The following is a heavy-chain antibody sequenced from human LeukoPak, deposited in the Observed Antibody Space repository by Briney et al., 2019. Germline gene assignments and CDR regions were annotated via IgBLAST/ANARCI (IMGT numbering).Heavy chain of an antibody. CDR2: IGSDGDST. CDR3: VSPVFINY. CDR1: GFTLSSYA. D-gene: IGHD1-14*01. J-gene: IGHJ4*01. V-gene: IGHV3-64D*06. Sequence: GGSLRHSCAASGFTLSSYAMTWVRQAPGKGLEHVSTIGSDGDSTYYADSVKDRFTISRDNSKNALYLQMTSLRPEDSAVYYCVSPVFINYWGQGTLVTVSS.